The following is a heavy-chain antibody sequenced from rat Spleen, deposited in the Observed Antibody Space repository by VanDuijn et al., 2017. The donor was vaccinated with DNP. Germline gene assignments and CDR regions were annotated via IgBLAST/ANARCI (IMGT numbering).Heavy chain of an antibody. Sequence: EVQLQESGPGLVKPSQSLSLTCSVTSYSITSNYWGWIRKFPGNKMEWMGYISYSGSTSYNPSLKSRVSITRDTSKNQFFLQLNSVTAEDTATYYCTRHTMGPYWYFDFWGPGTMVTVSS. J-gene: IGHJ1*01. CDR1: SYSITSNY. V-gene: IGHV3-1*01. D-gene: IGHD1-7*01. CDR2: ISYSGST. CDR3: TRHTMGPYWYFDF.